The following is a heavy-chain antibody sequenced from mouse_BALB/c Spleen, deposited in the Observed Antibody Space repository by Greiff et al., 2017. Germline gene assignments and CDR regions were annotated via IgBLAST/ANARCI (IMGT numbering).Heavy chain of an antibody. Sequence: QVQLQQSGAELVRPGSSVKISCKASGYAFSSYWMNWVKQRPGQGLEWIGQIYPGDGDTNYNGKFKGKATLTADKSSSTAYMQLSSLTSEDSAVYFWARRGTMSYFDYWGQGTTLTVSS. J-gene: IGHJ2*01. CDR2: IYPGDGDT. D-gene: IGHD1-1*02. CDR1: GYAFSSYW. V-gene: IGHV1-80*01. CDR3: ARRGTMSYFDY.